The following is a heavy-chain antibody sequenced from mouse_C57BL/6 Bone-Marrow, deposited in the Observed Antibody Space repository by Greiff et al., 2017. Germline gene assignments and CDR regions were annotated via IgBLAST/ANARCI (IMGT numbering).Heavy chain of an antibody. CDR1: GYTFTSYW. V-gene: IGHV1-50*01. Sequence: QVQLQQPGAELVKPGASVKLSCKASGYTFTSYWMQWVKQRPGQGLEWIGEIDPSDSYTNYNQKFKGKATLTVDTSSSTAYMQLSSLTSEDSAVYYCASGGWFADWGQGTLVTVSA. J-gene: IGHJ3*01. CDR3: ASGGWFAD. CDR2: IDPSDSYT.